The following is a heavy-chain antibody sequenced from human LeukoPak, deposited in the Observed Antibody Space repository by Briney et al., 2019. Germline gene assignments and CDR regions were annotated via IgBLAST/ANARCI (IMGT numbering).Heavy chain of an antibody. CDR3: VREEYTVRRGARLDY. J-gene: IGHJ4*02. D-gene: IGHD1-1*01. V-gene: IGHV3-74*01. Sequence: GGSLRLSSAASVFTRNKYWLRSVRQAPRKGLVRVSRINSAGSSTGYADSVKGRFTISRDSAKNTLYLQMKTLKYEDTATSNCVREEYTVRRGARLDYWGQGTLVTVSS. CDR1: VFTRNKYW. CDR2: INSAGSST.